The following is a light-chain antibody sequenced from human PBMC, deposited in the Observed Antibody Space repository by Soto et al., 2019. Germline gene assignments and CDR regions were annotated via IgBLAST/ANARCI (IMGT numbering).Light chain of an antibody. CDR2: DVS. CDR3: CSYAGSSTL. J-gene: IGLJ1*01. Sequence: QSALTQPRSVSGSPGQSVTISCTGTSSDVGGYNYVSWYQQHPGKAPKLMLYDVSKRPSGVPDRFSGSKSGNTASLTISGLQAEDEADYYCCSYAGSSTLFGTGTKVTVL. V-gene: IGLV2-11*01. CDR1: SSDVGGYNY.